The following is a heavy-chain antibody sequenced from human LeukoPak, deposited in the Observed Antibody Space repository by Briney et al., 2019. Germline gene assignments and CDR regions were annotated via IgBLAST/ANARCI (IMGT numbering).Heavy chain of an antibody. D-gene: IGHD2-21*02. CDR3: VATKAYCGGDCHFDY. Sequence: PEGSLRLSCAASGFIFNTYGMHWVRQAPGKGLEWVAVIWYDGRNKYYGDSVKGRFTISRDNSKSMLYLQMNSLRAEDTAVYYCVATKAYCGGDCHFDYWGQGTLVTVSS. V-gene: IGHV3-33*01. J-gene: IGHJ4*02. CDR1: GFIFNTYG. CDR2: IWYDGRNK.